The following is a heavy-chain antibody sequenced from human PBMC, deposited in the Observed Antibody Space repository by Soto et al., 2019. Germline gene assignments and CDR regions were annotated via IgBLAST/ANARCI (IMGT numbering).Heavy chain of an antibody. D-gene: IGHD4-17*01. Sequence: GGSLRLSCAASGFTFSSYSMNWVRQAPGKGLEWVSSISSSSSYIYYADSVKGRFTISRDNAKNSLYLQMNSLRAEDTAVYYCARGWVPDYGGADDAFDIWGQGTMVTVSS. J-gene: IGHJ3*02. CDR2: ISSSSSYI. CDR3: ARGWVPDYGGADDAFDI. CDR1: GFTFSSYS. V-gene: IGHV3-21*01.